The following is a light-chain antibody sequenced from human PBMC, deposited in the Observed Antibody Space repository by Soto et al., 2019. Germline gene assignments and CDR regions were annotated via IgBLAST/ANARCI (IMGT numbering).Light chain of an antibody. Sequence: QSVLTQPASVSGSPGQSITISCTGTSSDVGSYNLVSWYQQHPGKAPKLMIYEVSKRPSGVSNRFSGSKSGNTASLTISGLQAEDEADSYCCSYAGRSTYVFGTGTIVTVL. V-gene: IGLV2-23*02. CDR1: SSDVGSYNL. J-gene: IGLJ1*01. CDR2: EVS. CDR3: CSYAGRSTYV.